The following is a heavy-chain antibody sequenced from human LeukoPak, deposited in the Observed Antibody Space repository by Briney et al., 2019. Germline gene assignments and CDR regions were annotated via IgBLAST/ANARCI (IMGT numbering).Heavy chain of an antibody. CDR2: IKQDGSEK. CDR3: ARSGSSGYYYYYYGMDV. V-gene: IGHV3-7*01. J-gene: IGHJ6*02. Sequence: GGSLRLSCAASGFTVGTNYMSWVRQAPGKGLEWVANIKQDGSEKYYVDSVKGRFTISRDNAKNSLYLQMNSLRAEDTAVYYCARSGSSGYYYYYYGMDVWGQGTTVTVSS. CDR1: GFTVGTNY. D-gene: IGHD3-22*01.